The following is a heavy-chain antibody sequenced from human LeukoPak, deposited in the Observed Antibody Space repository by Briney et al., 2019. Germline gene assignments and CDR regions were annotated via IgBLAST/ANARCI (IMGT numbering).Heavy chain of an antibody. CDR3: ARGETSSYDY. V-gene: IGHV3-23*01. D-gene: IGHD2-2*01. J-gene: IGHJ4*02. CDR1: GFTFNNYA. Sequence: PGGSLRLSCAASGFTFNNYAMSWVRQAPGKGLEWVSAISGSDGTTYYADSVKGRFTISRDNSKNTVYLQMNSLRAEDTAVYYCARGETSSYDYWGQGTLVTVSS. CDR2: ISGSDGTT.